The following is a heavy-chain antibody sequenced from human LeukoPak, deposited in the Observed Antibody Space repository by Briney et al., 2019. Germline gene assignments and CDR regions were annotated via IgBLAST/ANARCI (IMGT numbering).Heavy chain of an antibody. V-gene: IGHV3-64D*06. D-gene: IGHD1-7*01. CDR1: GFTFSSYA. CDR2: ISSNGGST. J-gene: IGHJ6*04. Sequence: GGSLRLSCSASGFTFSSYAMHWVRQAPGKGLEYVPAISSNGGSTYYADSVKGRFTISRDNSKNTLYLQMSSLRAEDTAVYYCVKENYATLDYHYGMDVWGKGTTVTVSS. CDR3: VKENYATLDYHYGMDV.